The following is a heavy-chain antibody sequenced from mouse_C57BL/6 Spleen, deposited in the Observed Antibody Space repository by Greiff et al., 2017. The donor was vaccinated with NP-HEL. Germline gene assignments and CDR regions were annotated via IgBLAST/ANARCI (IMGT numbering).Heavy chain of an antibody. Sequence: EVQLQQSGPELVKPGASVKIPCKASGYTFTDYNMDWVKQSHGKSLEWIGDINPNNSGTIYNQKFKGKATLTVDKSSSTAYMELRSLTSEDTAVYYCARRSRQPFDYWGQGTTLTVSS. D-gene: IGHD3-2*01. J-gene: IGHJ2*01. CDR1: GYTFTDYN. CDR3: ARRSRQPFDY. CDR2: INPNNSGT. V-gene: IGHV1-18*01.